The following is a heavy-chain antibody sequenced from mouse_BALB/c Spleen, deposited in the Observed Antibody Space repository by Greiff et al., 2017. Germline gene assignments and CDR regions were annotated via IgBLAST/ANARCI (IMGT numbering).Heavy chain of an antibody. CDR3: ARSPLYGNLFDY. D-gene: IGHD2-1*01. CDR2: ISSGSSTI. Sequence: EVKLVESGGGLVQPGGSRKLSCAASGFTFSSFGMHWVRQAPEKGLEWVAYISSGSSTIYYADTVKGRFTISRDNPKNTLFLQMTSLRSEDTAMYYCARSPLYGNLFDYWGQSTTLTVSS. J-gene: IGHJ2*01. CDR1: GFTFSSFG. V-gene: IGHV5-17*02.